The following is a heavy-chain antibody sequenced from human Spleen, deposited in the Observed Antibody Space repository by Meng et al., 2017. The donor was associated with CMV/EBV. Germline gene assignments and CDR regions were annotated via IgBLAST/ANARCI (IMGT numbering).Heavy chain of an antibody. CDR2: IYYSGST. Sequence: ESLKISCTVSGGSISSYYWSWIRQPPGKGLEWIGSIYYSGSTYYNPSLKSRVTISVDTSKNQFSLKLSSVTAADTAVYYCARHNHDYPFHRHLDIWGQGTMVTVSS. CDR3: ARHNHDYPFHRHLDI. V-gene: IGHV4-39*01. CDR1: GGSISSYY. J-gene: IGHJ3*02. D-gene: IGHD4/OR15-4a*01.